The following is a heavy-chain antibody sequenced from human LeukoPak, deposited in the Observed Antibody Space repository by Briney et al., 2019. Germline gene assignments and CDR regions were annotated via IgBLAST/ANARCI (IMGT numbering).Heavy chain of an antibody. J-gene: IGHJ6*02. CDR2: INGYSGNQ. CDR1: GYTFSNCS. Sequence: ASVKVSCKASGYTFSNCSIHWVRQAPAQGLAGVGWINGYSGNQMFSQKFQGRVTFTRGTGARTAYMEVGSLRSEDTAVYYCARESVVVVPAAIYYYYGMDVWGQGTTVTVSS. D-gene: IGHD2-2*01. V-gene: IGHV1-3*01. CDR3: ARESVVVVPAAIYYYYGMDV.